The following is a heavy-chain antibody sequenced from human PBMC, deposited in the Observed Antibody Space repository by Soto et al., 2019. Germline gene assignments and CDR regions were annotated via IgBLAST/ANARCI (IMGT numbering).Heavy chain of an antibody. CDR2: IIPIFGTA. J-gene: IGHJ5*02. D-gene: IGHD2-21*01. Sequence: QVQLVQSGAEVKTPGSSVKVSCKASGGTFSSYAISWVRQAPGQGLESMGGIIPIFGTANYAQKFQGRVTITADKSTSTAYMELSSLRSEDTAVYYCAARLRHIGWFDPWGQGTLVTVSS. CDR1: GGTFSSYA. V-gene: IGHV1-69*06. CDR3: AARLRHIGWFDP.